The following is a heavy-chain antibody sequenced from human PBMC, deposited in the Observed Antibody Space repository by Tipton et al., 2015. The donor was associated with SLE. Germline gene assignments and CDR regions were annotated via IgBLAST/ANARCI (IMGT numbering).Heavy chain of an antibody. CDR2: IYSSGST. CDR3: ARGPRSFLDY. V-gene: IGHV4-61*01. Sequence: GLVKPSETLSLTCTVSGGSVSSGSYYWSWIRQPPGKGLEWIGYIYSSGSTKYNPSLKSRVTISVDTSKNQFSLKLSSVTAADTAVYYCARGPRSFLDYWGQGTLVTVSS. CDR1: GGSVSSGSYY. J-gene: IGHJ4*02. D-gene: IGHD6-19*01.